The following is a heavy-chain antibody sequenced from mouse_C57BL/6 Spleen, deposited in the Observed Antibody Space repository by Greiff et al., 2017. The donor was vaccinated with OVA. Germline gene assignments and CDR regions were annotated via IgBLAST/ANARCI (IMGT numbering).Heavy chain of an antibody. CDR3: ARDQGYYYGSSPDAMDY. J-gene: IGHJ4*01. Sequence: EVKVVESEGGLVQPGSSMKLSCTASGFTFSDYYMAWVRQVPEKGLEWVANINYDGSSTYYLDSLKSRFIISRDNAKNILDLQMSSLKSEDTATYYCARDQGYYYGSSPDAMDYWGQGTSVTVSS. D-gene: IGHD1-1*01. V-gene: IGHV5-16*01. CDR2: INYDGSST. CDR1: GFTFSDYY.